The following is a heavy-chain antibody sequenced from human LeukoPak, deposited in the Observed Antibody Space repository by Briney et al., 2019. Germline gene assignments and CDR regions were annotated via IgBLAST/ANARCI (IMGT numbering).Heavy chain of an antibody. D-gene: IGHD6-13*01. V-gene: IGHV4-34*01. J-gene: IGHJ4*02. Sequence: SETLPLTCAVYGGSFSGYYWSWIRQPPGKGLEWIGEINHSGSTNYNPSLKSRVTISVDTSKNQFSLKLSSVTAADTAVYYCARVPAAAIDYWGQGTLVTVSS. CDR3: ARVPAAAIDY. CDR1: GGSFSGYY. CDR2: INHSGST.